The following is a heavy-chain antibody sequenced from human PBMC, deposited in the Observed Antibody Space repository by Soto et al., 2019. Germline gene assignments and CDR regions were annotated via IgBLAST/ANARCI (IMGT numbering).Heavy chain of an antibody. Sequence: RRLSCAASAFSFSTSWMHWVRQAPGEGLVWVSRINPDGRTINYADSVKGRLTISRDNAKNTLYLQMNILRVEDTAVYYCAKDEGSSPPVRYWGQGTLVTVSS. D-gene: IGHD6-13*01. V-gene: IGHV3-74*01. CDR2: INPDGRTI. J-gene: IGHJ4*02. CDR3: AKDEGSSPPVRY. CDR1: AFSFSTSW.